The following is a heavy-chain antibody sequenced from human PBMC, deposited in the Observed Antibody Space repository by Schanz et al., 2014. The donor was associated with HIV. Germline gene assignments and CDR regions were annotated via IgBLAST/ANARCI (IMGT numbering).Heavy chain of an antibody. V-gene: IGHV3-30*18. CDR1: GFTFSSYG. J-gene: IGHJ6*02. Sequence: QVQLVESGGGVVQPGRSLRLSCAASGFTFSSYGMHWVRQAPGKGLEWVAVISYDGSDKYHADSVKGRFTISRDNAKNSLYLQMNSLRAEDTALYYCAKAKSPWTFYYYGMDVWGQGTTVTVSS. CDR2: ISYDGSDK. CDR3: AKAKSPWTFYYYGMDV.